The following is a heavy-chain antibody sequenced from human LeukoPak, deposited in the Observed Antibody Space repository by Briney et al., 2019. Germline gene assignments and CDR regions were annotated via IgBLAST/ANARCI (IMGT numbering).Heavy chain of an antibody. Sequence: GGSLRLSCAASGFTVSSSYMNWVRQAPGKGLEWVSVIYSGGNTYYADSVKGRFTISRDNSKNTLYLQMNSLRAEDTAVCYCAKDTYYDFSSGYRFDPWGQGTLVTVSS. V-gene: IGHV3-53*01. CDR2: IYSGGNT. D-gene: IGHD3-3*01. J-gene: IGHJ5*02. CDR3: AKDTYYDFSSGYRFDP. CDR1: GFTVSSSY.